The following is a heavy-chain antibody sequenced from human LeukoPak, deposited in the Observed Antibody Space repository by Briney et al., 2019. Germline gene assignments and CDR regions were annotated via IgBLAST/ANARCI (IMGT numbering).Heavy chain of an antibody. D-gene: IGHD6-13*01. CDR2: ISSSSSYI. V-gene: IGHV3-21*01. CDR3: ARNIAAAGAFDP. CDR1: GFTFSSYS. J-gene: IGHJ5*02. Sequence: PGGSLRLSCAASGFTFSSYSMNWVRQAPGKGLEWVSSISSSSSYIYYVDSVKGRFTISRDNVKNSLYLQMNSLRAEDTAVYYCARNIAAAGAFDPWGQGTLVTVSS.